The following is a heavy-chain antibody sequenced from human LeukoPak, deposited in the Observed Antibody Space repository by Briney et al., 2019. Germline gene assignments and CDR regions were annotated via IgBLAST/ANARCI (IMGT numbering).Heavy chain of an antibody. V-gene: IGHV3-23*01. J-gene: IGHJ4*02. CDR2: INGRGDDK. D-gene: IGHD1-1*01. CDR1: GFTFSSHG. CDR3: VKMAGPERRHYFYS. Sequence: GGSLRLSCEGSGFTFSSHGRAWVRQDPGKGLDWVSGINGRGDDKYYAVSVKGRFTVSRDNSRNTLYLHMSALRAEDTAVYYCVKMAGPERRHYFYSWGPGILVSVSS.